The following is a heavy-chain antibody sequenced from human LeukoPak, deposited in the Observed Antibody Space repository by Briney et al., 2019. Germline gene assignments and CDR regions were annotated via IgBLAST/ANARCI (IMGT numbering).Heavy chain of an antibody. CDR3: AKESYYYDSSGYYPFGY. CDR1: GFTFSSYA. D-gene: IGHD3-22*01. CDR2: ISGSGGST. J-gene: IGHJ4*02. V-gene: IGHV3-23*01. Sequence: GFLRLSCAASGFTFSSYAMSWVRQAPGKGLEWVSAISGSGGSTYYADSVKGRFTISRDNSKNTLYLQMNSLRAEDTAVYYCAKESYYYDSSGYYPFGYWGQGTLVTVSS.